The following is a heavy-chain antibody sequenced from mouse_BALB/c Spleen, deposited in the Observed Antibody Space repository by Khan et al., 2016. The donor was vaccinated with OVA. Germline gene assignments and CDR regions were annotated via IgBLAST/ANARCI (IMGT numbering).Heavy chain of an antibody. J-gene: IGHJ2*01. CDR2: INPTSGYT. V-gene: IGHV1-7*01. Sequence: VQLQESGAELAKPGASVKMSCKASGYTFTTYWMLWVKQRPGQGLEWIGYINPTSGYTDYNDKFKDRATLSADKSSRTAYMQLNSLTSEDSAVYYCTRDRIDYWGQGTTLTVSS. CDR1: GYTFTTYW. CDR3: TRDRIDY.